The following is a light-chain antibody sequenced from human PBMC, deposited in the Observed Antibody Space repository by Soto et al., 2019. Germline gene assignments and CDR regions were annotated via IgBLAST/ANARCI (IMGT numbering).Light chain of an antibody. CDR1: QSIGTW. J-gene: IGKJ5*01. V-gene: IGKV1-5*01. Sequence: DIQMTQSPSTLSASVGDRVTITCRASQSIGTWLAWYQHRPGKAPSLLIYDASTLRSGVPSRFSGNGSGTEFTLTISSLQADDFATYYCQQSDTYPLTFGQGTRLDIK. CDR2: DAS. CDR3: QQSDTYPLT.